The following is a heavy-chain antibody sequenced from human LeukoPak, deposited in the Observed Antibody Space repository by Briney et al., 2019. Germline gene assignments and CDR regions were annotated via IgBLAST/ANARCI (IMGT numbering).Heavy chain of an antibody. CDR2: ISSSGSTI. D-gene: IGHD3-22*01. Sequence: QPGGSLRLSCAASGFTFSNYEMQWVRQAPGKGLEWISYISSSGSTIFYAGSVKGRFTISRDNAKNSMYLQMNSLRAEDTAVYYCARAHYYDSSGLDYWGQGTLVTVSS. V-gene: IGHV3-48*03. J-gene: IGHJ4*02. CDR3: ARAHYYDSSGLDY. CDR1: GFTFSNYE.